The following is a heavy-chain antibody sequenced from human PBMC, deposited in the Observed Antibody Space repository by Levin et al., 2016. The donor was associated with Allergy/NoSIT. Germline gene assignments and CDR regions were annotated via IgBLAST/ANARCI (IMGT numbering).Heavy chain of an antibody. V-gene: IGHV1-69*08. CDR3: ARDQGVAGMDV. CDR2: ITPILS. CDR1: GGTFSTYT. D-gene: IGHD2-15*01. J-gene: IGHJ6*02. Sequence: SVKVSCKASGGTFSTYTISWVRQAPGQGLQWMGRITPILSDAQTFQGRVTITADKSTGTAYMELNSLRSEDTAVYYCARDQGVAGMDVWGQGTTVTVSS.